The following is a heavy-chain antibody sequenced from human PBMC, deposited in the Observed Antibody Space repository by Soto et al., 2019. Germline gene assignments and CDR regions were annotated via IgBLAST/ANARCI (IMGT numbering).Heavy chain of an antibody. CDR3: AKVRVSSGGWWYYFDY. CDR1: GFTFSSYG. CDR2: ISYDGSNK. Sequence: GGSLRLSCAASGFTFSSYGMHWVRQAPGKGLEWVAVISYDGSNKYYADSVKGRFTISRDNSKNTLYLQMNSLRAEDTAVYYCAKVRVSSGGWWYYFDYWGQGTLVTVSS. V-gene: IGHV3-30*18. D-gene: IGHD6-19*01. J-gene: IGHJ4*02.